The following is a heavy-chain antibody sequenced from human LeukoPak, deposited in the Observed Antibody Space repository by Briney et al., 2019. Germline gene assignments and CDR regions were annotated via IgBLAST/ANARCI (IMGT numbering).Heavy chain of an antibody. CDR3: ARDPTYCSSTSCYIDY. J-gene: IGHJ4*02. CDR1: GGTFSSYA. Sequence: SVKVSCKASGGTFSSYAISWVRQAPGQGLEWMGGIIPIFGTANYAQKFQGRVTITADESTSTAYMELSSLRSEDTAVYYCARDPTYCSSTSCYIDYWGQGTLVTVSS. CDR2: IIPIFGTA. V-gene: IGHV1-69*13. D-gene: IGHD2-2*02.